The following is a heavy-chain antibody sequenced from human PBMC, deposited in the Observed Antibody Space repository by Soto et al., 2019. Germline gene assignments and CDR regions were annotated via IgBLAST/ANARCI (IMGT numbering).Heavy chain of an antibody. CDR1: GGSFSGYY. D-gene: IGHD3-10*01. Sequence: AWETLSLTCAVYGGSFSGYYWSWIRQPPGKGLEWMGEINHSGSTNYNPSLKSRVTISVDTSKNQFSLKLSSVTAADTAVYYCARGLYGSGSYYTGLFDYWGQGTLVTVSS. CDR3: ARGLYGSGSYYTGLFDY. CDR2: INHSGST. V-gene: IGHV4-34*01. J-gene: IGHJ4*02.